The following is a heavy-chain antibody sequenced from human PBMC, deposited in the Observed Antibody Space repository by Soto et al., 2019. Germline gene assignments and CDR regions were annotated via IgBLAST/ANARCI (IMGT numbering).Heavy chain of an antibody. Sequence: QLQLQESGSGLVKPSQTLSLTCAVSGGSISSGGYSWSWIRQPPGQGLEWIGYIYHSGSTYYNPSLKSRVTISVDRSKNQFSLKLSSVTAADTAVYYCARTNYYDSSGYSNDAFDIWGQGTMVTVSS. CDR3: ARTNYYDSSGYSNDAFDI. CDR1: GGSISSGGYS. D-gene: IGHD3-22*01. J-gene: IGHJ3*02. CDR2: IYHSGST. V-gene: IGHV4-30-2*01.